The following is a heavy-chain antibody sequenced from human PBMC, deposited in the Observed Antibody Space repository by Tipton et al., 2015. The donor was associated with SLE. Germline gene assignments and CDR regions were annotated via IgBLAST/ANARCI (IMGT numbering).Heavy chain of an antibody. CDR2: ISHTGSTI. Sequence: GALRLSCAASGFTFGNYEMNWVRQAPGKGLEWVSYISHTGSTIYYADSVKGRFTISRDNAKNSLYLQMNSLRAEDTAVYYCARDLLIRYSSSLDYWGQGTLVTVSS. J-gene: IGHJ4*02. CDR1: GFTFGNYE. V-gene: IGHV3-48*03. CDR3: ARDLLIRYSSSLDY. D-gene: IGHD6-6*01.